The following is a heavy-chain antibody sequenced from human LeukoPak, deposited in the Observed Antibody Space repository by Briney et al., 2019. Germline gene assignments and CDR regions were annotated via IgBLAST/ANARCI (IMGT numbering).Heavy chain of an antibody. V-gene: IGHV3-7*01. Sequence: GGSLRLSCAASGFTFSSYWMSWVRQAPGKGLEWVANINPDGSEKYYVDSVKGRFTISRDNAKNSLYLQMNSLRDEDTAVYYCTRDPIRMPSEXXGQGTLXTVSS. CDR1: GFTFSSYW. D-gene: IGHD2-2*01. J-gene: IGHJ4*02. CDR3: TRDPIRMPSEX. CDR2: INPDGSEK.